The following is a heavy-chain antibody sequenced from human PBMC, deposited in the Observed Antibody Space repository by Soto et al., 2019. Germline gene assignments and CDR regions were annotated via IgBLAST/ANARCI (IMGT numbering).Heavy chain of an antibody. CDR1: GDSISSTNW. CDR3: ARNYCSGGTCYSDFDY. Sequence: QVHLQESGPGLVKPSGTLSLTCAVSGDSISSTNWWSWVRQPPGKGLEWIGEIFHSGSANYNPSPKSRVTISVDKSRNQFSLKLSSVTAADTAVYYCARNYCSGGTCYSDFDYWGQGTLVTVSS. J-gene: IGHJ4*02. V-gene: IGHV4-4*02. CDR2: IFHSGSA. D-gene: IGHD2-15*01.